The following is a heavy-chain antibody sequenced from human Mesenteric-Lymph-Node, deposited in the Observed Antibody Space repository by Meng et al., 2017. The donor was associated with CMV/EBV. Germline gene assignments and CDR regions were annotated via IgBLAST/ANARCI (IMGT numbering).Heavy chain of an antibody. V-gene: IGHV1-69*05. CDR3: ARVRGRGKYYFDY. Sequence: KASGGTFSSYAISWVRQAPGQGLEWMGGIIPIFGTANYAQKFQGRVTITTDESTSTAYMELSSLRSEDTAVYYCARVRGRGKYYFDYWGPGTLVTVSS. CDR2: IIPIFGTA. CDR1: GGTFSSYA. J-gene: IGHJ4*02. D-gene: IGHD3-16*01.